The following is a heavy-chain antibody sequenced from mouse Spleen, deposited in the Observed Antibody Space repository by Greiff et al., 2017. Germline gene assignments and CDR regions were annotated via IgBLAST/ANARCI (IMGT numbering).Heavy chain of an antibody. V-gene: IGHV1-9*01. CDR2: ILPRTGFT. J-gene: IGHJ2*02. CDR3: ARGSDYFFDL. CDR1: DFTFSNYW. Sequence: VQLQQSGAEVMKPGASVKISCKAADFTFSNYWIEWVKQRPGHGLEWIGEILPRTGFTNYIDKFKGKATLTADTSSNTAYMQLSSLTSEDSAVYYCARGSDYFFDLWGQGTSLTVSS.